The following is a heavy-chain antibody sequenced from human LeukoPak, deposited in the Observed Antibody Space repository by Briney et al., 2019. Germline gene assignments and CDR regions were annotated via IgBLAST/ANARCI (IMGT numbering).Heavy chain of an antibody. J-gene: IGHJ4*02. CDR2: IWYDGSNK. V-gene: IGHV3-33*01. Sequence: QPGGSLRLSCAASGFTFSSYGMHWVRQAPGKGLEWVAVIWYDGSNKYYADSVKGRFTISRDNSKNTLYLQMNSLRAEDTAVYYCARPYYYDSSGYPAGVAFDIWGQGTLVTVSS. CDR1: GFTFSSYG. CDR3: ARPYYYDSSGYPAGVAFDI. D-gene: IGHD3-22*01.